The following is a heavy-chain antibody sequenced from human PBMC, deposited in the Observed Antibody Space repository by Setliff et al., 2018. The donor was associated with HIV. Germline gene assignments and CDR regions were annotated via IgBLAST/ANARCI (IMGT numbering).Heavy chain of an antibody. J-gene: IGHJ4*02. CDR1: GFNFSSHT. V-gene: IGHV3-21*01. D-gene: IGHD2-15*01. CDR2: ISSTGTYI. Sequence: PGGSLRLSCAASGFNFSSHTMNWIRQAPGKGLEWVSSISSTGTYIYYADSVKGRFTISRDNSKNTLYLQMNTLRAGDTAVYYCAALAAVFDYWGQGTLVTVSS. CDR3: AALAAVFDY.